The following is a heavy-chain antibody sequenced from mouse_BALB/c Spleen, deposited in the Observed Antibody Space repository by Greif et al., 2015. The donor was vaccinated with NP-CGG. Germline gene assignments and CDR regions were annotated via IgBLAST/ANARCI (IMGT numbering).Heavy chain of an antibody. CDR3: ARPSYGSRTYYAMDY. V-gene: IGHV1S56*01. J-gene: IGHJ4*01. D-gene: IGHD1-1*01. CDR2: IYPGNVNT. CDR1: GYTFTSYY. Sequence: VQLQQSGPELVKPGASVRISCKASGYTFTSYYIHWVKQRPGQGLEWIGWIYPGNVNTKYNEKFKGKATLTADKSSSTAYMQLSSLTSEDSAVYSCARPSYGSRTYYAMDYWGQGTSVTVSS.